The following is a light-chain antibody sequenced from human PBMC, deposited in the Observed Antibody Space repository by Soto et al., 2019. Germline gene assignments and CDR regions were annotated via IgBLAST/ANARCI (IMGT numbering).Light chain of an antibody. V-gene: IGKV3-15*01. J-gene: IGKJ3*01. CDR3: QQRSSWPFT. Sequence: ERVITQSPSTLSVSPGERATLSCRASQSVGSNLAWYQQKPGQAPRLLIFGASSRATGVPARFSGSGSGTEFTLTINSLQSEDFAVYYCQQRSSWPFTFGPGTKVDIK. CDR2: GAS. CDR1: QSVGSN.